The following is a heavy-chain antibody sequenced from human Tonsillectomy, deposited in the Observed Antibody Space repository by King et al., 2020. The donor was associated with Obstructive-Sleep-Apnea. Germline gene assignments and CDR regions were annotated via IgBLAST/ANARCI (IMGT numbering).Heavy chain of an antibody. D-gene: IGHD3-22*01. CDR2: IYYSGGT. J-gene: IGHJ4*02. V-gene: IGHV4-59*01. Sequence: QMQESGPGLVKPSETLSLTCTVSGGSISSYYWNWIRQPQGKGLEWIGYIYYSGGTNYNPSLKSRVIISVDTSKNHVSLKLRSVTAADTAVYYCAGALYDSSGYYYVTWGQGTLVTVSS. CDR3: AGALYDSSGYYYVT. CDR1: GGSISSYY.